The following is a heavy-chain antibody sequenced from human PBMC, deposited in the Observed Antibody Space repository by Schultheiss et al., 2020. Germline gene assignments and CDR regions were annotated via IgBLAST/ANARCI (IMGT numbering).Heavy chain of an antibody. CDR2: IYYSGST. CDR1: GGSFSAYY. J-gene: IGHJ6*02. V-gene: IGHV4-34*01. CDR3: ARAQYDFWSGYAYYYYYGMDV. Sequence: SQTLSRTCTIYGGSFSAYYWNWIRQPPGKGLEWIGSIYYSGSTYYNPSLKSRVTISVDTSKNQFSLKLSSVTAADTAVYYCARAQYDFWSGYAYYYYYGMDVWGQGTTVTVSS. D-gene: IGHD3-3*01.